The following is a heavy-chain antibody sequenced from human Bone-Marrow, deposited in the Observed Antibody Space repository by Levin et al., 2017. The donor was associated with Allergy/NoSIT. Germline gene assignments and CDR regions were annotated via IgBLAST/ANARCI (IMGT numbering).Heavy chain of an antibody. J-gene: IGHJ4*02. CDR2: ISYDGGHK. CDR1: GFTFRAFG. D-gene: IGHD1-26*01. Sequence: LSLPCAASGFTFRAFGMHWVRQAPGRGLEWVAVISYDGGHKFYADSVKGRFTISRDNSKNTHYLQMNSLRAEDTAVYYCTRDRGEWGQFYFDYWGQGILVTVSS. V-gene: IGHV3-33*01. CDR3: TRDRGEWGQFYFDY.